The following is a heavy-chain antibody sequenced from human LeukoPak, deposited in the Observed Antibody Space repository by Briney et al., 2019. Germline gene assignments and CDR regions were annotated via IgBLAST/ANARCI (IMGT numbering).Heavy chain of an antibody. CDR3: ARRVSGWGNWFDP. Sequence: GGSLRLSCAASGFTFSSYGMNWVRQAPGKGLEWVSYISSSGSTTYYADSVKGRFTISRDNAKNSLYLQMNSLRAEDTAVYYCARRVSGWGNWFDPWGQGTLVTVSS. J-gene: IGHJ5*02. CDR2: ISSSGSTT. V-gene: IGHV3-48*04. D-gene: IGHD6-19*01. CDR1: GFTFSSYG.